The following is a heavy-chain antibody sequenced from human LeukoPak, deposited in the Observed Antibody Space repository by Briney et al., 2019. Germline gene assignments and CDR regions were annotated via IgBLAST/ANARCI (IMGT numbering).Heavy chain of an antibody. CDR3: ARGLFDS. V-gene: IGHV3-9*01. J-gene: IGHJ4*02. CDR2: ISWNSGSI. Sequence: GRSLRLSCAVSGFTFDDYAMHWVRLAPGKGLEWVSGISWNSGSIWYVDSVKGRFTISRDNAENSLYLQMNSLRPEDTAFYYCARGLFDSWGQGTLVTVSS. CDR1: GFTFDDYA.